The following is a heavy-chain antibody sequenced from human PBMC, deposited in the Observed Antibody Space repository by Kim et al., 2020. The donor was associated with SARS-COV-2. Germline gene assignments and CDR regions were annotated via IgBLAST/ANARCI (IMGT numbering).Heavy chain of an antibody. CDR1: GGSFSGYY. CDR3: ASPGGLNP. J-gene: IGHJ5*02. Sequence: SETLSLTCAVYGGSFSGYYWSWIRQPPGKGLEWIGEINHSGSTNYNPSLKSRVTISVDTSKNQFSLKLSSVTAADTAVYYCASPGGLNPWGQGTLVTVSS. CDR2: INHSGST. D-gene: IGHD3-10*01. V-gene: IGHV4-34*01.